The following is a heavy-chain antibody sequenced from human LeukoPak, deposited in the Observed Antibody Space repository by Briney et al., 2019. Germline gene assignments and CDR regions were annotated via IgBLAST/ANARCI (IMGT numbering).Heavy chain of an antibody. D-gene: IGHD2/OR15-2a*01. V-gene: IGHV1-18*01. CDR3: ARELSPQNKATDAFDI. CDR2: ISAYNGNT. CDR1: GYTFTSYG. Sequence: ASVKVSCKASGYTFTSYGISWVRQAPGQGIEWMGWISAYNGNTNYAQKLQGRVTMATDTSTSTAYMELRSLRSDDTAVYYCARELSPQNKATDAFDIWGQGTMVTVSS. J-gene: IGHJ3*02.